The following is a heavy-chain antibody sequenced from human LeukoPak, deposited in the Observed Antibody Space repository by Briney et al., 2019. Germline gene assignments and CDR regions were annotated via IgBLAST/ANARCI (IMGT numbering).Heavy chain of an antibody. V-gene: IGHV1-69*13. D-gene: IGHD5-24*01. CDR3: ARWLQPDYYFDY. Sequence: SANVSCKASGGTFSSYAISWVRQAHGQGLEWMGGIIPIFGTANYAQKFQGRVTITADEPTSTAYMELSSLRSEDTAVYYCARWLQPDYYFDYWGQGTLVTVSS. J-gene: IGHJ4*02. CDR2: IIPIFGTA. CDR1: GGTFSSYA.